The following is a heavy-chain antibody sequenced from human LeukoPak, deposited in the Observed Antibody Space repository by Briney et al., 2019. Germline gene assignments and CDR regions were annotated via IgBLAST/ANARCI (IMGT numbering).Heavy chain of an antibody. CDR1: GYTFTDFY. CDR2: INPSGAST. CDR3: AIESAFDI. J-gene: IGHJ3*02. Sequence: ASVKVSCKASGYTFTDFYMYWVRQAPGQGLEWMGIINPSGASTRYAQKFQGRVTMTRDTSTSTVYMELSSLRSEDTAVYYCAIESAFDIWGQGTMVTVSS. V-gene: IGHV1-46*01.